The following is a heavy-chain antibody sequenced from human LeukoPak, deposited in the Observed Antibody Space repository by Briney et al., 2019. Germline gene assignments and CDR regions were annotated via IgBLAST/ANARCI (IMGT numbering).Heavy chain of an antibody. D-gene: IGHD4-17*01. V-gene: IGHV4-39*07. J-gene: IGHJ6*02. Sequence: PSETLSLTCIVSGGSISSGTYYWGWIRQPPGKGLEWIGSIYYSGSTYYNPSLKSRVTISVDTSKNQFSLKLSSVTAADTAVYYCARGPIYDGDLILYGMEVWGQGTTVTVSS. CDR3: ARGPIYDGDLILYGMEV. CDR1: GGSISSGTYY. CDR2: IYYSGST.